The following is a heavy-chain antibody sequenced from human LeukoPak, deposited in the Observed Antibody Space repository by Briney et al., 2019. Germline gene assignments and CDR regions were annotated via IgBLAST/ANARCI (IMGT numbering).Heavy chain of an antibody. J-gene: IGHJ4*02. CDR3: ARSLAGPLDY. Sequence: SGPGLVNPSQTRSLTCAISGDSVSSNSAAWNWIRQSPSRGLEWLGSTYYRSKWYNDYAVSVKSRITFNPDTSKNHFSLQLNSVTPADTAVYYFARSLAGPLDYWGQGTLVTVSS. CDR1: GDSVSSNSAA. V-gene: IGHV6-1*01. D-gene: IGHD7-27*01. CDR2: TYYRSKWYN.